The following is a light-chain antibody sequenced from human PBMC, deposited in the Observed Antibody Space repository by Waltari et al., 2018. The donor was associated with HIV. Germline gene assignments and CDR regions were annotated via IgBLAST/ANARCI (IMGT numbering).Light chain of an antibody. V-gene: IGKV3-15*01. CDR2: GAS. CDR3: QQYNNWRRT. J-gene: IGKJ4*01. Sequence: EIVMTQSPATLSVSPGERATLSCRASQSVSTNLAWNQQIPGQAPRLLIYGASTRASGIPVRFSGSGSGTEFTLTISSLQSEDFAVYYCQQYNNWRRTFGGGTKVEIK. CDR1: QSVSTN.